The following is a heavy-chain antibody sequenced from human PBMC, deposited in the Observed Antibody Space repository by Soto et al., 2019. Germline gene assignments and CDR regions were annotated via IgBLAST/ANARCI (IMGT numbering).Heavy chain of an antibody. CDR3: VRDNRGSFDY. CDR1: GFTFSDSW. D-gene: IGHD7-27*01. Sequence: GGSLRLFCAASGFTFSDSWMTWVRQAPGKGLEWVANMNQDGSEKYYEDSVQGRFTISRDNAKYSLSLQMNSLRAEDTAVYFCVRDNRGSFDYWGQGALVTVSS. V-gene: IGHV3-7*03. J-gene: IGHJ4*02. CDR2: MNQDGSEK.